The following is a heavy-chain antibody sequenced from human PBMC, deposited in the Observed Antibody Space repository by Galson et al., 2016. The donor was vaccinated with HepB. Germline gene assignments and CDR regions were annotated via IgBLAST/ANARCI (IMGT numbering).Heavy chain of an antibody. D-gene: IGHD3-10*01. J-gene: IGHJ6*02. V-gene: IGHV1-8*01. CDR3: ATAGPGYTDAADGMDV. CDR1: GYTLTNYD. CDR2: MNPYSGNT. Sequence: SVKVSCKASGYTLTNYDVNWVRQATGQGLEWMGWMNPYSGNTGYAQKFQGRLTMTRNTSISTAYMELSSLRSEDAAVYYCATAGPGYTDAADGMDVWGQGTTVTVSS.